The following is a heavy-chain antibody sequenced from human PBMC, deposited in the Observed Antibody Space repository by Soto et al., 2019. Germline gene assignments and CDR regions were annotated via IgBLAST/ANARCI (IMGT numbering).Heavy chain of an antibody. Sequence: GTSVKLSCKASGYTLTSYDINWVRQATGQGLEWMGWMNPNSGNTGYAQKFQGRVTMTRNTSISTAYMELSSLRSEDTAVYYCARGGTISSPGYYYYYGMDVWGQGTTVTVSS. D-gene: IGHD6-6*01. CDR3: ARGGTISSPGYYYYYGMDV. J-gene: IGHJ6*02. V-gene: IGHV1-8*01. CDR1: GYTLTSYD. CDR2: MNPNSGNT.